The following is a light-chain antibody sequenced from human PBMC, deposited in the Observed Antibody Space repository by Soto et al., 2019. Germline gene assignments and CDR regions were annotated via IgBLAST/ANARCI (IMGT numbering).Light chain of an antibody. CDR3: TSHAGSDNPFV. CDR2: DVN. Sequence: QSALTQPPSASGSPGQSVTISCTGTSSDVGGYNYVSWYQQHPGKAPKVMIYDVNKRPSGVPDRFSGSKSGNTASLTVSGLQAEDEAHYYCTSHAGSDNPFVFGTGTKVTVL. V-gene: IGLV2-8*01. J-gene: IGLJ1*01. CDR1: SSDVGGYNY.